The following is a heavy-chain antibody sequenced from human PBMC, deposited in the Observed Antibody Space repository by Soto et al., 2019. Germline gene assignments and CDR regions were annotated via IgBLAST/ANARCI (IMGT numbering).Heavy chain of an antibody. CDR1: GFTFSSFA. CDR2: SSSSGEGS. V-gene: IGHV3-23*01. D-gene: IGHD1-1*01. Sequence: EVQLLESGGGLVQPGGSLRLSCAASGFTFSSFAMSWVRQAPGKGLEWVSGSSSSGEGSYYADSVKGRFTVSRDNSQNTLYLQMTSLRAEDAGVYYCATTQKSYNWNDGGVDVWGQGTTVTVSS. J-gene: IGHJ6*02. CDR3: ATTQKSYNWNDGGVDV.